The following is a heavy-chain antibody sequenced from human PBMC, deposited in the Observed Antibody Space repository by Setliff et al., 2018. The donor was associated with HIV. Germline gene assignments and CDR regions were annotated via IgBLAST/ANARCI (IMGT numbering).Heavy chain of an antibody. CDR1: GFTFISST. D-gene: IGHD2-15*01. Sequence: PSETLSLSCTVSGFTFISSTMNWVRQAPGKGLEWVASISSSGSYIHYADSVKGRFSISRDNAQNSLSLQMSSLRPEDTAVYYCAAVFTGEPGRSLDYWGPGTLVTVSS. V-gene: IGHV3-21*06. CDR2: ISSSGSYI. J-gene: IGHJ4*02. CDR3: AAVFTGEPGRSLDY.